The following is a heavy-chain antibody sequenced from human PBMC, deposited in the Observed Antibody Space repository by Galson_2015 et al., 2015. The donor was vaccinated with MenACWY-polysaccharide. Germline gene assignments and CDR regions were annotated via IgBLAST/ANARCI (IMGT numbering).Heavy chain of an antibody. CDR2: INPNSGGT. V-gene: IGHV1-2*02. CDR3: ARAHLDYGDCVD. D-gene: IGHD4-17*01. Sequence: SCKASGYTFTGYSMHWVRQAPGQGLAWMGWINPNSGGTNYAQKFQGRVTMTRDTSISTAYMELSRLRSDDTAVYYCARAHLDYGDCVDWGPGTPFTVSS. J-gene: IGHJ4*02. CDR1: GYTFTGYS.